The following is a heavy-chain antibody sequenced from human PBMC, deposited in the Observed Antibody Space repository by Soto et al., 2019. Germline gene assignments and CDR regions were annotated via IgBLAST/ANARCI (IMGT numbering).Heavy chain of an antibody. V-gene: IGHV1-69*05. CDR1: GGTFSSYA. D-gene: IGHD5-12*01. CDR2: IIPIFGTA. Sequence: QVQLVQSGAEVKKPGSSVKVSCKASGGTFSSYAISWVRQAPGQGLEWMGGIIPIFGTANYAQKFRGRVTSPRDESPRTAYRELSSLRSEDTAVYYCACQVDTIISCFDYWGQGTLVTVSS. CDR3: ACQVDTIISCFDY. J-gene: IGHJ4*02.